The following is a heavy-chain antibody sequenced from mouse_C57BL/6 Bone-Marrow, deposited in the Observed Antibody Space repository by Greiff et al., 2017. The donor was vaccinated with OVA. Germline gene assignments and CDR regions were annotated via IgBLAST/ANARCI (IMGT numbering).Heavy chain of an antibody. CDR1: GFTFSSYT. J-gene: IGHJ4*01. CDR2: ISGGGGNT. D-gene: IGHD1-1*02. V-gene: IGHV5-9*01. Sequence: EVQLVESGGGLVKPGGSLKLSCAASGFTFSSYTMSWVRQTPEKRLEWVATISGGGGNTYYPDSVKGRFTISRDNAKNTLYLQMSSLRSEDTALYYCASRWGYAMDYWGQGTSVTVSS. CDR3: ASRWGYAMDY.